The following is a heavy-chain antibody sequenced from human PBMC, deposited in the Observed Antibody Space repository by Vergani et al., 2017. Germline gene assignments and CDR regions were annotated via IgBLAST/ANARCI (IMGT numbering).Heavy chain of an antibody. CDR1: GFILSNYW. CDR3: ALMGRQQLVQSAYYFDY. CDR2: IKKDGSDK. D-gene: IGHD6-13*01. J-gene: IGHJ4*02. Sequence: EVQLLESGGDLVQPGGSLRLSCEASGFILSNYWMTWVRQPPGKGLEWVANIKKDGSDKFYADSVKGRFTISRDNAQNSLFLQMDSLRAEDTGLYFCALMGRQQLVQSAYYFDYWGQGSLVIVSS. V-gene: IGHV3-7*01.